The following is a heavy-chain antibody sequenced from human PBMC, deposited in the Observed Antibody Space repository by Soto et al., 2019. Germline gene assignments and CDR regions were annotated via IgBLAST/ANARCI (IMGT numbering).Heavy chain of an antibody. V-gene: IGHV1-2*02. D-gene: IGHD3-22*01. Sequence: ASVKVSCKASGYTFTGYYMHWVRQAPGQGLEWMGWINPSDGNRNFAQKFEDRVTMTTATSPNTVFLELRSLKSDDTAIYYCARDRLRGYDSSGFYSWGQGTMXTVSS. CDR2: INPSDGNR. J-gene: IGHJ4*02. CDR1: GYTFTGYY. CDR3: ARDRLRGYDSSGFYS.